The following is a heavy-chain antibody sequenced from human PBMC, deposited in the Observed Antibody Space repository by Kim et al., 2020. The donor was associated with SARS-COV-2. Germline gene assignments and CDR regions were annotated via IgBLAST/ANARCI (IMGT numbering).Heavy chain of an antibody. CDR3: ARDLSGAADY. V-gene: IGHV3-74*01. Sequence: TNYAGSVRGRLTIAKDNAQNTMFLLMNRLTAEDTAVYYCARDLSGAADYWGQGTLVTVSS. D-gene: IGHD3-10*01. J-gene: IGHJ4*02. CDR2: T.